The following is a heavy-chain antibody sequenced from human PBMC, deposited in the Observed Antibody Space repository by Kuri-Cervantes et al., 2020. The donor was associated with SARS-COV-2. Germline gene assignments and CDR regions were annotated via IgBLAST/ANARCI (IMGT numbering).Heavy chain of an antibody. CDR1: GFTFSSYG. J-gene: IGHJ5*02. D-gene: IGHD6-19*01. V-gene: IGHV3-33*01. Sequence: LSLTCAASGFTFSSYGMHWVRQAPGKGLEWVAVIWYDGSNKYYADSVKGRFTISRHNSKNTLYLQMNSLRAEDTAVYYCARLAVAGPEGRFDPWGQGTLVTVSS. CDR3: ARLAVAGPEGRFDP. CDR2: IWYDGSNK.